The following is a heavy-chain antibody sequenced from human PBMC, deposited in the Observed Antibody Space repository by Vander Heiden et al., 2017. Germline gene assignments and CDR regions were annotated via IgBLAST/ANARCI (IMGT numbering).Heavy chain of an antibody. V-gene: IGHV3-23*01. D-gene: IGHD2-21*02. CDR1: GFTFSSYA. Sequence: EVQLLDSGGGLVQPGGSLRLSCAASGFTFSSYAIRWLRQAPGKGLEWAPAIGGRGGSADYAASVKGRFTNSRDNSKNTLYLQMNSLKAEGTSVYYCANFHGDCQEYFQHWGQGTLVTVSS. J-gene: IGHJ1*01. CDR3: ANFHGDCQEYFQH. CDR2: IGGRGGSA.